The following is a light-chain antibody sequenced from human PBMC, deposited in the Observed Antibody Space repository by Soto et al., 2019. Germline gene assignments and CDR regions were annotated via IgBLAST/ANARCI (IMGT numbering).Light chain of an antibody. CDR2: DVS. CDR1: SSDVGRYNF. J-gene: IGLJ1*01. CDR3: SSYTSSSTYV. Sequence: QSALTQPASVSGSPGQSITSSCTGTSSDVGRYNFVSWYQQHPGKAPKIMIYDVSNRPSGVSYRFSGSKSGNTASLTISGLQAEDEADYSCSSYTSSSTYVVGTGTKFTVL. V-gene: IGLV2-14*01.